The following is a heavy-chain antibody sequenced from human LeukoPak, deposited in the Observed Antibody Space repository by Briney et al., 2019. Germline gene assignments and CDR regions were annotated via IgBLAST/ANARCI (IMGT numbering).Heavy chain of an antibody. J-gene: IGHJ6*03. D-gene: IGHD3-22*01. CDR3: ARTGGGYYDSSGYYSYYYYCYMDV. CDR2: IYYSGST. CDR1: GGSISSYY. Sequence: SETLSLTCTVSGGSISSYYWSWIRQPQGKGLEWIGYIYYSGSTNYNPSLKSRVTISVDTSKNQFSLKLSSVTAADTAVYYCARTGGGYYDSSGYYSYYYYCYMDVWGKGTTVTVSS. V-gene: IGHV4-59*01.